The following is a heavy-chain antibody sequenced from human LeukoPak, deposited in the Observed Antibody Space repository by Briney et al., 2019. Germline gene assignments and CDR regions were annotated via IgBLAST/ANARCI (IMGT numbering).Heavy chain of an antibody. Sequence: SETLSLTCTVSGGSISSYYWSWIRQPAGKGLEWIGRIYTSGSTNYNPSLKSRVTMSVDTSKNQFSLKLSSVTVADTAVYYCARDRWAAVAGLYYFDYWGQGTLVTVSS. CDR3: ARDRWAAVAGLYYFDY. CDR1: GGSISSYY. CDR2: IYTSGST. D-gene: IGHD6-19*01. J-gene: IGHJ4*02. V-gene: IGHV4-4*07.